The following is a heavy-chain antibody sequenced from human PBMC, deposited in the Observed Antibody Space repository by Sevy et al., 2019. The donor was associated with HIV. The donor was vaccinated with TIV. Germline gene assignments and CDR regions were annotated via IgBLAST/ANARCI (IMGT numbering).Heavy chain of an antibody. J-gene: IGHJ3*02. D-gene: IGHD3-22*01. CDR2: INPNSGGT. CDR3: ASLSGYYYDSSRYYNTDAFDI. Sequence: ASVKVSCKASGYTFTDYFMHWVRQAPGQGLEWMGWINPNSGGTNYALRFRGRVTMTRDTSISTAYMELSRLSYDDTAVYYCASLSGYYYDSSRYYNTDAFDIWGQGTMVTVSS. V-gene: IGHV1-2*02. CDR1: GYTFTDYF.